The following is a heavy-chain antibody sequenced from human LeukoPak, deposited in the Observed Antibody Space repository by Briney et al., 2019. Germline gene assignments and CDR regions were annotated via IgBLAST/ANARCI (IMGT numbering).Heavy chain of an antibody. CDR1: GGSISSSSYY. V-gene: IGHV4-39*01. CDR3: ASGIMITFGGVIVNLDAFDI. D-gene: IGHD3-16*02. CDR2: IYYSGST. J-gene: IGHJ3*02. Sequence: SETLSLTRTVSGGSISSSSYYWGWIRQPPGKGLEWIGSIYYSGSTYYDPSLKSRVTISVDTSKNQFSLKLSSVTDADTAVYYCASGIMITFGGVIVNLDAFDIWGQGTMVTVSS.